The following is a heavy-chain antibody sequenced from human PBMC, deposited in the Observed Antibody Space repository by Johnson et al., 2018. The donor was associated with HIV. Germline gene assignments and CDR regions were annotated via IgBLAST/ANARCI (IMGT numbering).Heavy chain of an antibody. CDR1: GFTVSSNY. CDR2: ISYDGSNK. CDR3: AREPQLDTRSNSVALDV. D-gene: IGHD1-26*01. V-gene: IGHV3-30*03. Sequence: QVQLVESGGGLVQPGGSLRLSCAASGFTVSSNYMSWVRQAPGKGLEWVAVISYDGSNKYYADSVKGRFTISRDNSKNTLYLQMNSLRAEDTALYYCAREPQLDTRSNSVALDVWGQGTMVTVSS. J-gene: IGHJ3*01.